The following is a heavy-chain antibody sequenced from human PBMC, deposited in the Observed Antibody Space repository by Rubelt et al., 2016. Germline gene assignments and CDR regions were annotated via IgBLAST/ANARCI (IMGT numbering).Heavy chain of an antibody. D-gene: IGHD4-23*01. J-gene: IGHJ5*02. Sequence: GASVKVSCKASGYTFTSYGVSWVRQAPGQGLEWMGWISAYNGNTNYAQKLQGRVTMTTDTSTSTAYMELRSLRSDDTAVYYWARAIRYGGNSHYDPWGQGTLVTVSS. CDR1: GYTFTSYG. CDR3: ARAIRYGGNSHYDP. CDR2: ISAYNGNT. V-gene: IGHV1-18*01.